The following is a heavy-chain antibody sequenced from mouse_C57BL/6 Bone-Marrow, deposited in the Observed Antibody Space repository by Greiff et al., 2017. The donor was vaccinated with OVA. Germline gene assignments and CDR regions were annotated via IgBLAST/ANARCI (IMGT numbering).Heavy chain of an antibody. CDR1: GFTFSDYG. CDR2: ISSGSSTI. CDR3: ARDYYGSSYYFDY. J-gene: IGHJ2*01. D-gene: IGHD1-1*01. Sequence: EVMLVESGGGLVKPGGSLKLSCAASGFTFSDYGMHWVRQAPEKGLEWVAYISSGSSTIYYADTVKGRFTISRDNAKNTLFLQMTSLRSEDTAMYYCARDYYGSSYYFDYWGHGTTLTVSS. V-gene: IGHV5-17*01.